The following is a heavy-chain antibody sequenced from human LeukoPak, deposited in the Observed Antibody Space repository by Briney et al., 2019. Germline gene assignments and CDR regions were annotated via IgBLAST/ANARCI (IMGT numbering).Heavy chain of an antibody. CDR1: GFTFSSYA. V-gene: IGHV3-33*08. CDR3: ARVDMKGAFDI. CDR2: IWYDGSNK. J-gene: IGHJ3*02. D-gene: IGHD3-9*01. Sequence: SGGSLRLSCAASGFTFSSYAMSWVRQAPGKGLEWVAVIWYDGSNKYYADSVKGRFTISRDNSKNTLYLQMNSLRAEDTAVYYCARVDMKGAFDIWGQGTMVTVSS.